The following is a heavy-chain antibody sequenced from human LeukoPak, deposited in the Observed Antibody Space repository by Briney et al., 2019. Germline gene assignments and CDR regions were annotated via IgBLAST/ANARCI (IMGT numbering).Heavy chain of an antibody. Sequence: GGSLRLSCAVSGFHFTRFYMSWISKAPAQGLEWISYIGLSGSPLDYADSVRGRFNISRDNAKNSLYLEMNSLRAEDTAVYYCARKDFSSGSFSYWGQGTLVTVSS. CDR1: GFHFTRFY. CDR2: IGLSGSPL. D-gene: IGHD3-22*01. V-gene: IGHV3-11*04. J-gene: IGHJ4*02. CDR3: ARKDFSSGSFSY.